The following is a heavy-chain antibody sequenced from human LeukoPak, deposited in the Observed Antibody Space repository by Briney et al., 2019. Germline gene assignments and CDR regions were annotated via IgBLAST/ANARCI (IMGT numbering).Heavy chain of an antibody. D-gene: IGHD3/OR15-3a*01. CDR3: ARQGLYDSSDFWTFQH. Sequence: GGSLRLSCAASGFTFSSYEMNWVRQAPGKGLEWVSYISSSGSTIYYADSVKGRFTISRDNAKNSVYLQMNSLRAEDTAVYYCARQGLYDSSDFWTFQHWGQGTLVTVSS. CDR1: GFTFSSYE. CDR2: ISSSGSTI. J-gene: IGHJ1*01. V-gene: IGHV3-48*03.